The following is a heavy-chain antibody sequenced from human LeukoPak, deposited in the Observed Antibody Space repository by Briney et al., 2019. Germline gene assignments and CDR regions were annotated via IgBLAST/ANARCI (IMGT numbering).Heavy chain of an antibody. CDR2: IYSGGST. J-gene: IGHJ4*02. CDR1: GFSVSNNY. Sequence: GGSLRLSCAASGFSVSNNYMNWVRQAPGKGLEWVSVIYSGGSTYYADSVKGRFTISRDNSKNTLYLQMNSLRAEDTAVYYCARDGGYSYGYFYYWGQGTLVTVSS. CDR3: ARDGGYSYGYFYY. V-gene: IGHV3-53*01. D-gene: IGHD5-18*01.